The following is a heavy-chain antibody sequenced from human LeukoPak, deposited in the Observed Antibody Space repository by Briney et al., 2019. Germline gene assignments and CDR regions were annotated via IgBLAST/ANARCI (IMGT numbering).Heavy chain of an antibody. J-gene: IGHJ5*02. CDR2: IIPIFGTA. CDR1: GGTFSSYA. V-gene: IGHV1-69*05. D-gene: IGHD2-2*01. CDR3: AWSYCSSTSCPGNWFDP. Sequence: SVKVSCKASGGTFSSYAISWVRQAPGQGLEWMGGIIPIFGTANYAQKFQGRVTITTDESTSTAYMELSSLRSEDTAVYYCAWSYCSSTSCPGNWFDPWGQGTLVTVSS.